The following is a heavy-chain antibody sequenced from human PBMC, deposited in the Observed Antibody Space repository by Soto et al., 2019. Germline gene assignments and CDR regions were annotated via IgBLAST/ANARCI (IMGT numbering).Heavy chain of an antibody. D-gene: IGHD2-15*01. V-gene: IGHV3-7*01. CDR1: GFTFSSYW. CDR3: AREGYCSGGSCFYYYYYGMDV. Sequence: EVQLVESGGGLVQPGGSLRLSCAASGFTFSSYWMSWVRQAPGKGLEWVANIKQDGSEKYYVDSVKGRFTISRDNAKNSLYLQMNSLRAEDTAVYCCAREGYCSGGSCFYYYYYGMDVWGQGTTVTVSS. CDR2: IKQDGSEK. J-gene: IGHJ6*02.